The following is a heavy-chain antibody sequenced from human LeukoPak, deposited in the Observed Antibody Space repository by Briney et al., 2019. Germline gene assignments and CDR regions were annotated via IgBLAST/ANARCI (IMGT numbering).Heavy chain of an antibody. D-gene: IGHD2-21*01. Sequence: GGSLRLSCAASGFTFSTYWMSWVRQAPGKGLEWVANIKPDGSAQSYVDSVKGRFTISRDNANKSLYLQLNSLTAEDTALYYCAGGGTAICPDHWGQGTLVTVSS. CDR3: AGGGTAICPDH. V-gene: IGHV3-7*01. CDR1: GFTFSTYW. CDR2: IKPDGSAQ. J-gene: IGHJ4*02.